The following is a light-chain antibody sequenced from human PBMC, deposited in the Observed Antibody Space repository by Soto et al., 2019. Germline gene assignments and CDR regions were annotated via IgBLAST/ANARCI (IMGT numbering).Light chain of an antibody. CDR2: GAS. Sequence: EIVLTQSPGTLSLSPGERATLSCRASQSVSSNFLAWYQQKPGQAPRLLIYGASRRAPGIPDTFSGSGSGTDFTLTISGLEPEDFAVYYCQQYGSSSLSFGGGTKVDIK. CDR3: QQYGSSSLS. CDR1: QSVSSNF. V-gene: IGKV3-20*01. J-gene: IGKJ4*01.